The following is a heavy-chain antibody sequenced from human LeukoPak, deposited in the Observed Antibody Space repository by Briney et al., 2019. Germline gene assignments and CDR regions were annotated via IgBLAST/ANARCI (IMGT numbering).Heavy chain of an antibody. CDR2: IYYTGST. V-gene: IGHV4-59*01. CDR3: AREVSYGSGSFADY. J-gene: IGHJ4*02. CDR1: GGSISSYY. Sequence: PSETLSLTCTVSGGSISSYYWSWIRQPPGKGLEWIGYIYYTGSTNYNPSLKSRVTISVDTSKNQFSLKLGSVTAADTAVYYCAREVSYGSGSFADYWGQETLVTVSS. D-gene: IGHD3-10*01.